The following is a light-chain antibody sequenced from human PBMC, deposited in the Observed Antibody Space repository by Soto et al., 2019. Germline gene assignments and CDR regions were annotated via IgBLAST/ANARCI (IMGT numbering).Light chain of an antibody. J-gene: IGKJ1*01. CDR1: QSVSSK. Sequence: ERVMTQSPATLSVSPGERATLSCRASQSVSSKLAWYQQKPGQAPRLLIYGASTRATGIPARFSGSGSGTEFTLTISSLQSEDFAVYYCQQYNNWPLWTFGQGTKVEIK. CDR2: GAS. CDR3: QQYNNWPLWT. V-gene: IGKV3-15*01.